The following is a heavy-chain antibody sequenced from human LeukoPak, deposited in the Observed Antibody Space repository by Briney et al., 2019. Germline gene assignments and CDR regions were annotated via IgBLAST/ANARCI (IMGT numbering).Heavy chain of an antibody. Sequence: GRSLRLSCAASGFPFSSYAMHWVRQAPGKGLEWVAVISYDGSNKYYADSVKGRFTISRDNSKNTLYLQMNSLRAEDTAVYYCARDHKLELLYYYYGMDVWGQGTTVTVSS. J-gene: IGHJ6*02. D-gene: IGHD1-7*01. V-gene: IGHV3-30-3*01. CDR2: ISYDGSNK. CDR1: GFPFSSYA. CDR3: ARDHKLELLYYYYGMDV.